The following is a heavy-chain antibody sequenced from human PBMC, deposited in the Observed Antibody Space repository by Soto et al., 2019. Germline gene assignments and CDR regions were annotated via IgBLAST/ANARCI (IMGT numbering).Heavy chain of an antibody. CDR3: AKRRGAGGHFDY. D-gene: IGHD2-15*01. CDR2: IKEDGSSK. Sequence: PGGSLRLSCAASGINFNDYWMSWVRQAPGKGLEWVANIKEDGSSKYYVDSVKGRFTISRDNAKNSLYLQMNSLRAEDTAVYFCAKRRGAGGHFDYWGQGALVTVSS. CDR1: GINFNDYW. V-gene: IGHV3-7*03. J-gene: IGHJ4*02.